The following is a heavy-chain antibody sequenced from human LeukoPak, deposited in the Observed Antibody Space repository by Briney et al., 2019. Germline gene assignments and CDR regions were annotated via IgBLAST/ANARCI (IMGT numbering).Heavy chain of an antibody. CDR3: ARDATYCTNGVCYTRFDY. CDR2: DVSDK. Sequence: DVSDKYYVDSVKCRFTISRDNAKTSLYLEMNSLRAEDTAVYYCARDATYCTNGVCYTRFDYWGQGTLVTVSS. V-gene: IGHV3-7*01. D-gene: IGHD2-8*01. J-gene: IGHJ4*02.